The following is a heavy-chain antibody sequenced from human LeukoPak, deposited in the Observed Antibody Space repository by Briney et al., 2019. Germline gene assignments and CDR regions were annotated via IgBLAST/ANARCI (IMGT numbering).Heavy chain of an antibody. J-gene: IGHJ4*02. CDR2: IIPIFGTA. CDR3: ARGGLGYCSSTSCYPLDY. Sequence: SVKVSCKASGGTFSSYAISWVRQAPGQGLEWMGGIIPIFGTANYAQKFQGRVTITADESTSTAYMELSSLRSEDTAVYYCARGGLGYCSSTSCYPLDYWGQGTLVTVSS. D-gene: IGHD2-2*01. V-gene: IGHV1-69*13. CDR1: GGTFSSYA.